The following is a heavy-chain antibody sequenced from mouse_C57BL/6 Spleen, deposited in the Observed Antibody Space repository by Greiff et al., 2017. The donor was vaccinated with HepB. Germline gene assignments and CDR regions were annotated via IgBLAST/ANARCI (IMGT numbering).Heavy chain of an antibody. CDR3: TRDDGYYVAWFAY. V-gene: IGHV1-15*01. CDR2: IDPETGGT. Sequence: VQLQQSGAELVRPGASVTLSCKASGYTFTDYEMHWVKQTPVHGLEWIGAIDPETGGTAYNQKFKGKAILTADKSSSTAYMELRSLKSEDSAVYYCTRDDGYYVAWFAYWGQGTLVTVSA. CDR1: GYTFTDYE. J-gene: IGHJ3*01. D-gene: IGHD2-3*01.